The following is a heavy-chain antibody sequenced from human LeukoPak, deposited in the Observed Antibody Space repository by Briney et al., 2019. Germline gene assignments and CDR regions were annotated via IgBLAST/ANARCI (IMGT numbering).Heavy chain of an antibody. CDR1: GYTLTELS. V-gene: IGHV1-24*01. D-gene: IGHD2-2*02. Sequence: ASVKVSCKVSGYTLTELSMHWVRQAPGKGLEWMGGFDPEDGETIYAQKFQGRVTMTEDTSTDTAYMELSSLRSEDTAVYYCATRAPDDNIVVVPAAICYFDYWGQGTLVTVSS. J-gene: IGHJ4*02. CDR2: FDPEDGET. CDR3: ATRAPDDNIVVVPAAICYFDY.